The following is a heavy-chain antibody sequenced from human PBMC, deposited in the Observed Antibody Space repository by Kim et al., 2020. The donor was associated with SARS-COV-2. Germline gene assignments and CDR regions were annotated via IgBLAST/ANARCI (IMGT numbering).Heavy chain of an antibody. CDR2: ISGSGTTL. CDR1: GFTFSSYS. J-gene: IGHJ3*02. D-gene: IGHD3-22*01. Sequence: GGSLRLFCAASGFTFSSYSMNWVRQAPGKGLEWVSYISGSGTTLYYADSVKGRFTISRDSAKNSLYLQMNNLRAEDTAVYYCARDGSYYYDSSGYRNDAFDIWGQGTMVTVSS. V-gene: IGHV3-48*04. CDR3: ARDGSYYYDSSGYRNDAFDI.